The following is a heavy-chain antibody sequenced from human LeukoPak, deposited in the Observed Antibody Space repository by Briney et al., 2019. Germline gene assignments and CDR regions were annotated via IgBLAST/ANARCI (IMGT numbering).Heavy chain of an antibody. V-gene: IGHV3-30*03. Sequence: GGSLRLSCAASGLSLSSFDMHWVRQAPGKGLEWVADISSNGGDKYYADSVRGRFTISRDISENTMYLQMNSLRAEDSAVYYCATEKEGGYGAFDIWGQGTVVTVSS. CDR1: GLSLSSFD. J-gene: IGHJ3*02. D-gene: IGHD1-1*01. CDR3: ATEKEGGYGAFDI. CDR2: ISSNGGDK.